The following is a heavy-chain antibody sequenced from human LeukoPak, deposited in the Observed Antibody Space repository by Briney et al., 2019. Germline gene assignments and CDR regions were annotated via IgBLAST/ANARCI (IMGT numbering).Heavy chain of an antibody. CDR3: AKDYSTSPQYYYYYYSMDV. D-gene: IGHD2-2*01. Sequence: GRSLRLSCAASGFSFSSYGMHWVRQGPGKGLEWVAVIWYDGSNEYYADSVKGRFTISRDNSKNTLYLQMNSLRAEDTAVYYCAKDYSTSPQYYYYYYSMDVWGKGTTVTVSS. CDR2: IWYDGSNE. CDR1: GFSFSSYG. J-gene: IGHJ6*03. V-gene: IGHV3-33*06.